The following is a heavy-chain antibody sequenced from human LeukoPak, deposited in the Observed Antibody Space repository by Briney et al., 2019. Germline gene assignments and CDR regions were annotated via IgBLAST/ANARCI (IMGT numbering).Heavy chain of an antibody. J-gene: IGHJ4*02. D-gene: IGHD6-19*01. CDR1: GITLSLSW. CDR3: ARDSGWGLLGCDY. CDR2: IKQEGSEK. Sequence: VGSLRLSCAASGITLSLSWMSWVRQAPGKGREWVANIKQEGSEKYYVDSVKGRFTISRDNAKNSLYLQMNSLRAEDTAVYYCARDSGWGLLGCDYWAQETLVTVSS. V-gene: IGHV3-7*05.